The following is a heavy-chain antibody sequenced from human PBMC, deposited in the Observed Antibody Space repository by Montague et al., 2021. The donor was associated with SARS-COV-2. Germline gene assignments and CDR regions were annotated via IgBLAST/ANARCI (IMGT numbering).Heavy chain of an antibody. CDR1: GLTFNDYT. D-gene: IGHD2-8*01. V-gene: IGHV3-21*01. J-gene: IGHJ6*02. CDR3: ARKREVSMLYYYYGMDV. CDR2: ISSSSNYI. Sequence: SLRLSCAASGLTFNDYTLNWVRQAPGKGLEWVSSISSSSNYIYYSDSAKGRFTISRDNAKNTLYLQVNSLRAEDTAVYFCARKREVSMLYYYYGMDVWGQGTTVTVSS.